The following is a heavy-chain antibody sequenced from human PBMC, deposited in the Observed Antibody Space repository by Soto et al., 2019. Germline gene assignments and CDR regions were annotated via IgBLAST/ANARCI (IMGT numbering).Heavy chain of an antibody. J-gene: IGHJ6*03. CDR1: GFTFSSYA. V-gene: IGHV3-23*01. Sequence: EVQLLESGGGLVQPGGSLRLSCAASGFTFSSYAMSWVRQAPGKGLEWVSAISGSGGSTYYADSVKGRFTISRDNSKKTLYLQMNSLRAEATAVYYCARGIHYYYYMDVWGKGTTVTVSS. CDR3: ARGIHYYYYMDV. CDR2: ISGSGGST.